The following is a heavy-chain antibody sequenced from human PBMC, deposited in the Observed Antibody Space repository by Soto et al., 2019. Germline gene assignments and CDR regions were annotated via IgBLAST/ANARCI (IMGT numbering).Heavy chain of an antibody. Sequence: SETLSLTCTVSGGSISSYYWSWIRQPPGKGLEWIGYIYYSGSTNYNPSLKSRVTISVDTSKNQFSLKLSSVTAADTAVHYCARVGHSSSWYGPYYYYYYMDVWGKGTTVTVSS. CDR1: GGSISSYY. D-gene: IGHD6-13*01. CDR3: ARVGHSSSWYGPYYYYYYMDV. V-gene: IGHV4-59*01. J-gene: IGHJ6*03. CDR2: IYYSGST.